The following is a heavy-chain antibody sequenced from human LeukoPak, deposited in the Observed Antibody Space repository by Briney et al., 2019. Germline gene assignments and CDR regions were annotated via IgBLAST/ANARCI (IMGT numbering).Heavy chain of an antibody. CDR2: ISSSSSYI. Sequence: PGRSLRLSCAASGFTFSSYSMNWVRQAPGKGLEWVSSISSSSSYIYYADSVKGRFTISRDNAKNSLYLQMNSLGAEDTAVYYCARQWFGKYPDWYFDLWGRGTLVTVSS. D-gene: IGHD3-10*01. J-gene: IGHJ2*01. CDR1: GFTFSSYS. V-gene: IGHV3-21*01. CDR3: ARQWFGKYPDWYFDL.